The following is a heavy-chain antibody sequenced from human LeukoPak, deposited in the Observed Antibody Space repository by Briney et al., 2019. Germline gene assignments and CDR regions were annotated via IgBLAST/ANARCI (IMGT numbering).Heavy chain of an antibody. V-gene: IGHV4-4*07. CDR3: ARHALIAARGRLNWFDP. D-gene: IGHD6-6*01. CDR2: IYTSGST. Sequence: PSETLSLTCTVSGGSISSYYWSWIRQPAGKGLEWIGRIYTSGSTNYNPSLKSRVTISVDTSKNQFSLKLSSVTAADTAVYYCARHALIAARGRLNWFDPWGQGTLVTVSS. CDR1: GGSISSYY. J-gene: IGHJ5*02.